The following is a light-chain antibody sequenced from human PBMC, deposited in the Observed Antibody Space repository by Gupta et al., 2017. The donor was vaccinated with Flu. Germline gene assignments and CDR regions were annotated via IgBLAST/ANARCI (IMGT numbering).Light chain of an antibody. CDR2: KAS. CDR1: QSISSW. CDR3: QQYNSYSRT. J-gene: IGKJ1*01. V-gene: IGKV1-5*03. Sequence: DIQMTQSPSTLSASVGDRVTLTCRASQSISSWLAWYQQKPGEAPNLLIYKASTVKSGVPSRFSGSGSGTEFTLTISSLQPDDFATYYCQQYNSYSRTFGQGTKVEIK.